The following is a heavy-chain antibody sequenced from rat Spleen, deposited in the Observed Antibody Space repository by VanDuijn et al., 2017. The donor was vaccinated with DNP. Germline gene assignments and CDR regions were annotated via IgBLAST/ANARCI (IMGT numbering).Heavy chain of an antibody. CDR3: ARGNRGGVFPSYYCSRTFITITAPSFDY. CDR2: ISYDGGST. CDR1: GFTFSDYY. J-gene: IGHJ1*01. V-gene: IGHV5-22*01. D-gene: IGHD1-2*01. Sequence: EVQLVESGGGLVQPGRSLKLSCAASGFTFSDYYMAWVRQAPTKGLEWVAYISYDGGSTNYGDSVKGRFTVSRDIAKSTLYLQMNSLRAEEMANYYWARGNRGGVFPSYYCSRTFITITAPSFDYWGPGTMVTVSS.